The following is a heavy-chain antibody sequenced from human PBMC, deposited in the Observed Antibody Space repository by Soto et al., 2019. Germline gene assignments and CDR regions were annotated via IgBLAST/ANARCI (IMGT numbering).Heavy chain of an antibody. D-gene: IGHD3-10*01. J-gene: IGHJ4*02. CDR3: ARGGSGTYHF. V-gene: IGHV4-31*03. Sequence: QVHLQESGPGLVKASQTLSLICTVSDDSITGGGYFWSGIRQLPGNDLEWIGSAYYRVNTYYNPSLKRRGTISLDPSQFRVSLRLTYVTAADTAVYCSARGGSGTYHFWGPGTLFTVAS. CDR2: AYYRVNT. CDR1: DDSITGGGYF.